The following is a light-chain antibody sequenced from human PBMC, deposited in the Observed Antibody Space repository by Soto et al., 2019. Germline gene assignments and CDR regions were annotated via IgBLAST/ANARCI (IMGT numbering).Light chain of an antibody. CDR1: QSVSSY. Sequence: EIVLTQSPANLSLSPGERATLSCRASQSVSSYLAWYQQKPGQAPRLLIYDASNRATGIPARFSGSGSGTDFTLTISSLEPEDFAVYYCQQRSNWPLTFCGGTKVEIK. CDR2: DAS. V-gene: IGKV3-11*01. J-gene: IGKJ4*01. CDR3: QQRSNWPLT.